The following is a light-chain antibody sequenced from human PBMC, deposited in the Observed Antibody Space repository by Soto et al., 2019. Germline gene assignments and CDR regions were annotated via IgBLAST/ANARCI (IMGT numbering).Light chain of an antibody. J-gene: IGLJ1*01. Sequence: QSALTQPASVSGSPGQSITISCTGASTDVGYYDYVSWYQLHPGKAPKLIIYEVSNRPSGISNRFSGSKSGDTASLTISGLQAEDEGDYYRSCFSSTTTLYVFGTGTKLTVL. CDR3: SCFSSTTTLYV. V-gene: IGLV2-14*01. CDR2: EVS. CDR1: STDVGYYDY.